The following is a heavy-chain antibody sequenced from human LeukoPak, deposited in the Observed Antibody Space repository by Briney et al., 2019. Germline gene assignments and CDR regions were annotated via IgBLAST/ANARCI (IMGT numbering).Heavy chain of an antibody. V-gene: IGHV1-18*01. CDR1: GYTFTSYG. D-gene: IGHD6-6*01. CDR3: ARSYSSSSHYYYYMDV. CDR2: ISAYNGNT. Sequence: ASVKVSCKASGYTFTSYGISWVRQAPGQGLEWMGWISAYNGNTNYAQKLQGRVTMTTDTSTSTAYMEPRSLRSDDTAVYYCARSYSSSSHYYYYMDVWGKGTTVTVSS. J-gene: IGHJ6*03.